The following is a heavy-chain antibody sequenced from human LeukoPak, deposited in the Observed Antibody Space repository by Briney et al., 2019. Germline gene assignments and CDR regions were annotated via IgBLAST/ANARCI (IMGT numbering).Heavy chain of an antibody. CDR1: GFTFSSYS. D-gene: IGHD6-13*01. CDR2: ISDSSKYT. Sequence: GGSLRLSCAASGFTFSSYSMNWVRQAPGKGLEWVSSISDSSKYTYYADSLKGRFTISRDNAKNSLFLQMHSLRAEDTAVYYCARVLEAAAFDYWGQGTLVTVSS. J-gene: IGHJ4*02. V-gene: IGHV3-21*01. CDR3: ARVLEAAAFDY.